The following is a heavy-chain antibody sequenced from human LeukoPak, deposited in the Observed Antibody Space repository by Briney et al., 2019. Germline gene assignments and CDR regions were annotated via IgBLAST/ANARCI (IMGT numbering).Heavy chain of an antibody. Sequence: GRSLRLSCAASGFTFSSYAMHWVRQAPGKGLEWVAVISYDGSNKYYADSVKGRFTISRDYSRNTVYLQMNSLRAEDTAVYYCARESGFGELFPYAFDIWGQGTVVTVSS. CDR1: GFTFSSYA. CDR3: ARESGFGELFPYAFDI. CDR2: ISYDGSNK. J-gene: IGHJ3*02. V-gene: IGHV3-30*14. D-gene: IGHD3-10*01.